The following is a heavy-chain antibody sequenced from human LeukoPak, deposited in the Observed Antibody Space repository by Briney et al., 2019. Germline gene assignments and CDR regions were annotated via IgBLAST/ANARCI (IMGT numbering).Heavy chain of an antibody. J-gene: IGHJ4*02. CDR2: IYYSGST. Sequence: PSETLSLTCTVSGGAISRGGYYGSCIRQHPGKGLEWIGYIYYSGSTYYNSSLKSRVTTSVDTSKNQCSLKLSSVTAADTALYYCARLQFYCSGGSCYSGELRFDYWGQGTLVTVSS. D-gene: IGHD2-15*01. CDR3: ARLQFYCSGGSCYSGELRFDY. CDR1: GGAISRGGYY. V-gene: IGHV4-31*03.